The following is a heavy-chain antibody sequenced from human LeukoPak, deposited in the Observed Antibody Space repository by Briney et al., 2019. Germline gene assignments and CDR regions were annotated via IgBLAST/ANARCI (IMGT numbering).Heavy chain of an antibody. J-gene: IGHJ5*02. CDR1: GFTFSSYW. Sequence: QSGGSLRLSCAASGFTFSSYWMSWVRQAPGKGLEWVANIKQDGSEKYYVDSVKGRFTISRDNSKNTLYLQMNSLRAEDTAVYYCARDWVGYCSGGSCYRPPIRWFDPWGQGTLVTVSS. CDR3: ARDWVGYCSGGSCYRPPIRWFDP. D-gene: IGHD2-15*01. CDR2: IKQDGSEK. V-gene: IGHV3-7*03.